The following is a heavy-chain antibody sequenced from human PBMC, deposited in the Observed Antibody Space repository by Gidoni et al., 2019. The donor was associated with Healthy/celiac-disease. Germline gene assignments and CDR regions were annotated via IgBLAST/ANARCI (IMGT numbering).Heavy chain of an antibody. CDR3: ARDLEGAQDY. D-gene: IGHD3-3*01. CDR1: GFNFSSYS. CDR2: LSSRSSYI. V-gene: IGHV3-21*01. Sequence: EVQLVQSGGGLVKPAGSLRLYFAASGFNFSSYSMNWVRQAPGKGLECVSSLSSRSSYIYYADAVKGRFTISRDNAKNSLYLQMNSLRAEDTAGYYCARDLEGAQDYWGQGTLVTVSS. J-gene: IGHJ4*02.